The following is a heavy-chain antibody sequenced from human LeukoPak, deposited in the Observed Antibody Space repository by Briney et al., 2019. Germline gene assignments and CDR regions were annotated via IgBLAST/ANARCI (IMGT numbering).Heavy chain of an antibody. CDR1: GFTFSNYA. V-gene: IGHV3-23*01. CDR3: AKGHRKYYYYYMDV. J-gene: IGHJ6*03. Sequence: TGGSLRLSCAASGFTFSNYAMRWVRQAPGKGLEWVSGISGSGGSTYYADSVKGRFTISRDNSKNTLYLQMNSLRAEGTAVYYCAKGHRKYYYYYMDVWGKGTTVTVSS. CDR2: ISGSGGST.